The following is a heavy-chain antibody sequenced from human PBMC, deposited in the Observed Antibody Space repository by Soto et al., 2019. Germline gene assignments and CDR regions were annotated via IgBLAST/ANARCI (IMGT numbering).Heavy chain of an antibody. V-gene: IGHV4-4*02. CDR3: ARYAATVLDT. D-gene: IGHD5-18*01. Sequence: SETLSLTCTVSGCSMSSSNWWNWFRQPPGQGLEWIGEAHHSGRTNYNPSLKSRVTISVDKSKNHFSLKLSSVTAADTAVYYCARYAATVLDTLGQGTMV. J-gene: IGHJ5*02. CDR1: GCSMSSSNW. CDR2: AHHSGRT.